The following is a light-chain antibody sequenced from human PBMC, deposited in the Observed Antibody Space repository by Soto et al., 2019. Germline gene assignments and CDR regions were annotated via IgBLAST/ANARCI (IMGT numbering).Light chain of an antibody. CDR2: DAS. CDR3: HSRA. Sequence: DIQLTQTPSPLSASVGDEVTITCRASQTISRWLAWYQQKPRRAPKLLIYDASTLESGVPSRFSGSGSETEFALTISRLQPDYFATYFCHSRAVGQGTRREIK. CDR1: QTISRW. V-gene: IGKV1-5*01. J-gene: IGKJ5*01.